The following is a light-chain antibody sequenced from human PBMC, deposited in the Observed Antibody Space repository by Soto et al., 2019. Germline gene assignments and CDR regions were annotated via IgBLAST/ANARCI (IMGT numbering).Light chain of an antibody. Sequence: QSVLTQPPSVSGAPGQRVTISCTGSSSNIGTGYDVHWYQQLPGTAPKLLIYVNNNRPSGVPDRFSGSKSGTSASLAITGLQAEDEADYFCSSYTTSSPYVFGAGTKVTVL. CDR3: SSYTTSSPYV. CDR2: VNN. V-gene: IGLV1-40*01. CDR1: SSNIGTGYD. J-gene: IGLJ1*01.